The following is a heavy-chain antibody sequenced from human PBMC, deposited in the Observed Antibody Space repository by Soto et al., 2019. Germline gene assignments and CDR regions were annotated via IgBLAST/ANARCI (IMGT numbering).Heavy chain of an antibody. CDR1: GGSISSYY. CDR3: ARGRGYSSGWYVRWFDP. Sequence: PSETLSLTCTVSGGSISSYYWSWIRQPPGKGLEWIGYSYYSGSTNYNPSLKSRVTISVDTSKNQFSLKLSSVTAADTAVYYCARGRGYSSGWYVRWFDPWGQGTLVTVSS. CDR2: SYYSGST. D-gene: IGHD6-19*01. J-gene: IGHJ5*02. V-gene: IGHV4-59*12.